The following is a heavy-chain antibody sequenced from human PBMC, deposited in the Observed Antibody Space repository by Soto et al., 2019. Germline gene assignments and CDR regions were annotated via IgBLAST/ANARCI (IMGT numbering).Heavy chain of an antibody. CDR3: AMAKTTLYNWFDP. CDR2: IFDTGST. CDR1: GGSINDYY. D-gene: IGHD1-7*01. Sequence: QVQLQESGPGLVKPSETLSLTCTVSGGSINDYYWSWLRQPPGKGLEWIGQIFDTGSTNYNPSLKSRVTISVDRSKNQCSLRLRSVTAADTAVYYWAMAKTTLYNWFDPWGQGTRVTVSS. V-gene: IGHV4-59*08. J-gene: IGHJ5*02.